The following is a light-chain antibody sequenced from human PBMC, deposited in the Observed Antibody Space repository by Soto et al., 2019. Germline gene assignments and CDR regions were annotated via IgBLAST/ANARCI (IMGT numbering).Light chain of an antibody. J-gene: IGLJ2*01. CDR1: NIGSKN. CDR3: QVWDSGTAVV. V-gene: IGLV3-9*01. CDR2: RDY. Sequence: SYELTQPLSVSVALGQTARITCGASNIGSKNVHWYQQRPGQAPMLVIYRDYNRPSGIPERFSGSNSGSTAALTISRAQAGDEADYYCQVWDSGTAVVFGGGTKLTVL.